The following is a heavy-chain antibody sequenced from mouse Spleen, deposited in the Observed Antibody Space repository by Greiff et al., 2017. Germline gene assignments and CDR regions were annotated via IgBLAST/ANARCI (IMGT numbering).Heavy chain of an antibody. J-gene: IGHJ2*01. CDR1: GFTFSDFY. Sequence: EVKLMESGGGLVQSGRSLRLSCATSGFTFSDFYMEWVRQAPGKGLEWIAASRNKANDYTTEYSASVKGRFIVSRDTSQSILYLQMNALRAEDTAIYYCARGEEIVDYWGQGTTLTVSS. V-gene: IGHV7-1*01. CDR2: SRNKANDYTT. CDR3: ARGEEIVDY.